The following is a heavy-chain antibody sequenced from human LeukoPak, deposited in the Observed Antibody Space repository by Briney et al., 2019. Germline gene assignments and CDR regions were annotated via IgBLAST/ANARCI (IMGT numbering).Heavy chain of an antibody. V-gene: IGHV1-8*03. D-gene: IGHD4-17*01. Sequence: ASVTVSCETSGYTFTTYHVNWVRQATGQGLEWMGWMNPNTGDSGYAQKFQGRVTITRDTSISTAYMELSSLRSEDTAVYFCARTTSLTASGYDYWGQGTLVTVSS. CDR2: MNPNTGDS. CDR3: ARTTSLTASGYDY. CDR1: GYTFTTYH. J-gene: IGHJ4*02.